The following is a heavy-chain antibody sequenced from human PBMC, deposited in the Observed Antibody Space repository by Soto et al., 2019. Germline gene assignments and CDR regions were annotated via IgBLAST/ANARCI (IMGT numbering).Heavy chain of an antibody. D-gene: IGHD3-9*01. CDR3: ASCGYDIFTGYYGYYYYKDV. CDR2: ITSDGSST. J-gene: IGHJ6*03. CDR1: GFTFSSYW. Sequence: EVQLVESGGCLVQPGGSLRLSGAASGFTFSSYWMHWVRRAPGKGLVWVSRITSDGSSTGYEDSVRVRFRISRDNAKNTLYLQMNSLRAEDSGVYYCASCGYDIFTGYYGYYYYKDVWGKGTTVTVSS. V-gene: IGHV3-74*01.